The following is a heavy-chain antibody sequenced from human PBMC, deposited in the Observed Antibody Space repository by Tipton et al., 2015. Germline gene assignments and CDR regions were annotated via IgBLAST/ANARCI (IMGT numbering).Heavy chain of an antibody. D-gene: IGHD6-13*01. CDR1: GFSFSDYY. V-gene: IGHV3-11*01. Sequence: SLRLSCEASGFSFSDYYMTWIRQAPGMGLEWVAHISDSGTTIYYADSVKGRFTISRDDAKSSLYLQMNSLRAEDTAVYYCARQYSSRYYYYYALDVWGQGTTVTVSS. CDR2: ISDSGTTI. CDR3: ARQYSSRYYYYYALDV. J-gene: IGHJ6*02.